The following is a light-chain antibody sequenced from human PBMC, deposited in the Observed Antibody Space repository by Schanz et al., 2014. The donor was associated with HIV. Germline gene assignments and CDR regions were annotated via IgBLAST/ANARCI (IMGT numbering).Light chain of an antibody. CDR2: DVN. V-gene: IGLV2-14*01. CDR3: SSYTSSSTPWV. Sequence: QSALTQPASVSGSPGQSITISCTGTSSDVGGYDYVSRYQQHPGKAPKLMIYDVNYRPSGVSNRFSGSKSGNTASLTISGLQAEDEADYYCSSYTSSSTPWVFGGGTKLTVL. J-gene: IGLJ3*02. CDR1: SSDVGGYDY.